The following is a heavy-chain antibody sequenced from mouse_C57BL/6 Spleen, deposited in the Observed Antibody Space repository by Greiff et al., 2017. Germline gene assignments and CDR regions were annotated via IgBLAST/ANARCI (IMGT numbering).Heavy chain of an antibody. V-gene: IGHV1-64*01. CDR2: IHPTSGRT. CDR3: ASSRDYGGYAMDY. J-gene: IGHJ4*01. D-gene: IGHD2-4*01. Sequence: QVQLQQPGAELVKPGASVKLSCKASGYTFTSYWMHWVKQRPGQGLEWIGMIHPTSGRTNYYEKFKSKATLAVDKSSSTAYMQRSSLTAEGSAVYDCASSRDYGGYAMDYWGQGTSVTVSS. CDR1: GYTFTSYW.